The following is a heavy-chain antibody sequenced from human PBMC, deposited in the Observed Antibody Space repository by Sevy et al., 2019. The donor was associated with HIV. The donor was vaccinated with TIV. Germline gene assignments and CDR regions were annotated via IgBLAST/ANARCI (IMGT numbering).Heavy chain of an antibody. D-gene: IGHD5-12*01. Sequence: GESLKISCAASGFTFTTYNMNWVRQAPGKGLEWVSYISISSGTIYYADSVKGRFTISRDNAKNSLYLQMNSLRDEDTAVYYCATGGRDGYNYWGQGTLVTVSS. CDR2: ISISSGTI. CDR1: GFTFTTYN. V-gene: IGHV3-48*02. J-gene: IGHJ4*02. CDR3: ATGGRDGYNY.